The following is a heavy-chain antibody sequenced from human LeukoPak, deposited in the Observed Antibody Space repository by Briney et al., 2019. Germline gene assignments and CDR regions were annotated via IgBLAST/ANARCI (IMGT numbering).Heavy chain of an antibody. D-gene: IGHD3-22*01. CDR3: ARDKGYYYDSSGSRDAFDI. V-gene: IGHV4-30-2*01. Sequence: SQTLSLTCTVSGGSISSGGYYWSWIRQPPGKGLEWIGYIYHSGSTYYNPSLKSRVTISVDRSKNQFSLKLSSVTAADTAVYYCARDKGYYYDSSGSRDAFDIWGQGTMVTVSS. CDR1: GGSISSGGYY. J-gene: IGHJ3*02. CDR2: IYHSGST.